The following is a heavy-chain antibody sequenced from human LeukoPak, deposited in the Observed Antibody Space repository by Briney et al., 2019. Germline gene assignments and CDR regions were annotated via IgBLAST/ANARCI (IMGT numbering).Heavy chain of an antibody. J-gene: IGHJ4*02. CDR3: ASLSSGWYQNVDY. CDR2: ISSSSSYI. V-gene: IGHV3-21*01. Sequence: GGSLRLSCAASGFTFSSYSMNWVRQAPGKGLEWVSSISSSSSYIYYADSVKGRFTISRDNAKNSLYLRMNSLRAEDTAVYYCASLSSGWYQNVDYWGQGTLVTVSS. CDR1: GFTFSSYS. D-gene: IGHD6-19*01.